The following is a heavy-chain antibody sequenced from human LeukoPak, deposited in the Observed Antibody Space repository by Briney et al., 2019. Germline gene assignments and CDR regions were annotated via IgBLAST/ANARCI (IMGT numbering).Heavy chain of an antibody. CDR2: INSDGSST. Sequence: QAGGSLRLSCAASGFTFSSYWMHWARQAPGKGLVWVSRINSDGSSTSYADSVKGRFTISRDNAKNTLYLQMNSLRAEDTAVYYCARGRRGTYIVVVPAARLGYFDYWGQGTLVTVSS. J-gene: IGHJ4*02. CDR3: ARGRRGTYIVVVPAARLGYFDY. CDR1: GFTFSSYW. V-gene: IGHV3-74*01. D-gene: IGHD2-2*01.